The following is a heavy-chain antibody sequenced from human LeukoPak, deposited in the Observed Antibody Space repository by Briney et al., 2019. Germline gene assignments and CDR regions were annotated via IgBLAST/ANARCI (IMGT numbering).Heavy chain of an antibody. CDR3: AKSPGYSSGWYYFDH. V-gene: IGHV3-23*01. J-gene: IGHJ4*02. Sequence: PGGSLRLSCAASGFTFSSYAMSWVRQAPGKGLEWVSAISGSGGSTYYADSVKGRFTISRDNSKNTLYLQMNSLRAEDTAVYYCAKSPGYSSGWYYFDHWGQGTLVTVSS. CDR1: GFTFSSYA. CDR2: ISGSGGST. D-gene: IGHD6-19*01.